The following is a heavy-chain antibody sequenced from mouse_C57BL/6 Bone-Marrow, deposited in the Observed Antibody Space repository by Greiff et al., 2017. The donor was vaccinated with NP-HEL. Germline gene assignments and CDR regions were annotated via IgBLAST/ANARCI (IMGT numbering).Heavy chain of an antibody. D-gene: IGHD2-3*01. V-gene: IGHV1-19*01. CDR1: GYTFTDYY. CDR3: ARGGLLPYYFDY. Sequence: VQLQQSGPVLVKPGASVKMSCKASGYTFTDYYMNWVKQSHGKSLEWIGVINPYNGGTSYNQKFKGKATLTVDKSSSTAYMKLNSLTSEDSAVYYCARGGLLPYYFDYWGQGTTLTVSS. CDR2: INPYNGGT. J-gene: IGHJ2*01.